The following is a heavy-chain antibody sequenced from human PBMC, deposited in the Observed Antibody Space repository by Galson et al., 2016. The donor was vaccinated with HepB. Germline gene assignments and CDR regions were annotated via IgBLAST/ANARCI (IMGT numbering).Heavy chain of an antibody. D-gene: IGHD3-10*01. Sequence: SLRLSCAASGFTFRSYWMNWVRQAPGKGLEWVANINEDSSEKYYADSVKGRFTVSRDNDKNSLYLQMNSLRAEETAGYYCARTPAECCGELHRYFDYWGQGTLVTVSS. J-gene: IGHJ4*02. CDR3: ARTPAECCGELHRYFDY. V-gene: IGHV3-7*03. CDR1: GFTFRSYW. CDR2: INEDSSEK.